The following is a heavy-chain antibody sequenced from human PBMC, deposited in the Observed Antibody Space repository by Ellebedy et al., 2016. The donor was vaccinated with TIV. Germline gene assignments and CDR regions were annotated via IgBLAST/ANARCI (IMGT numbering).Heavy chain of an antibody. CDR1: GFTFRSYW. CDR2: IKPDGSEK. Sequence: GESLKISCAASGFTFRSYWMTWARQAPGKGMEWVAKIKPDGSEKYYLDSVKGRFTISRDNAKNTLYLQMNSLRAAYTAVYYCAREDLMSYGDSFLAPVDYWGQGNVVTVSS. V-gene: IGHV3-7*01. D-gene: IGHD4-17*01. J-gene: IGHJ4*02. CDR3: AREDLMSYGDSFLAPVDY.